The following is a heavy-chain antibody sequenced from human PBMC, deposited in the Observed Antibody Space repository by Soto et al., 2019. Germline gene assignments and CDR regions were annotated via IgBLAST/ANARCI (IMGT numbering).Heavy chain of an antibody. CDR1: GGSFSGYY. CDR2: INQSGST. Sequence: QVQLQQWGAGLLKPSETLSLTCAVYGGSFSGYYWSWIRQPPGKGLEWIGEINQSGSTNYNPSLKSRVTISVDTSKKQFSLKLSSVTAADTAVYYCARTYSSSWSPFDYWGQGTLVTVSS. CDR3: ARTYSSSWSPFDY. J-gene: IGHJ4*02. V-gene: IGHV4-34*01. D-gene: IGHD6-13*01.